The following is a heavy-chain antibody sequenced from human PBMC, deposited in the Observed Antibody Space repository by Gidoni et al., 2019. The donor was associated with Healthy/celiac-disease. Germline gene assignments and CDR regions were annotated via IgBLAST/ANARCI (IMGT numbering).Heavy chain of an antibody. Sequence: EVQLVESGGGLVQPGGSLRLSCAASGFTFSSYWRSWVRQAPGKGLEWVANIKQDGSEKYYVDSVKGRFTISRDNAKNSLYLQMNSLRAEDTAVYYCAREISLRYSSGWHRGMGYWGQGTLVTVSS. J-gene: IGHJ4*02. CDR1: GFTFSSYW. CDR2: IKQDGSEK. CDR3: AREISLRYSSGWHRGMGY. D-gene: IGHD6-19*01. V-gene: IGHV3-7*04.